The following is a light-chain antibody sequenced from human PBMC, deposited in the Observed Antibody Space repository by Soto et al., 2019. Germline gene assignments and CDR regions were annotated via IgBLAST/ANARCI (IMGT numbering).Light chain of an antibody. V-gene: IGKV3D-15*01. CDR3: HQYNNWPWT. J-gene: IGKJ1*01. CDR1: QAVNTR. CDR2: LAS. Sequence: EIVLTQSPATLSSFPGDRVTLSCRASQAVNTRLAWYQHKPGQAPRLLIYLASNRAAGVPARFSGSGSGTEFTLAIRSLQSEDFALYYCHQYNNWPWTFGQGTKVDIK.